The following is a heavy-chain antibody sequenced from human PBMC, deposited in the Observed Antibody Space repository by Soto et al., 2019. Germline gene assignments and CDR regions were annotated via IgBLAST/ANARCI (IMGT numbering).Heavy chain of an antibody. V-gene: IGHV1-69*06. CDR3: AGGLVVPAGIRYYYYGMDV. CDR2: IIPIFNTA. J-gene: IGHJ6*02. D-gene: IGHD2-2*01. CDR1: GGTFSNYA. Sequence: SVKVSCKASGGTFSNYAISWVRQAPGQGLEWMGGIIPIFNTANYAQKFQGRVTITADKSTGTAYMELSSLRSEDTAVYYCAGGLVVPAGIRYYYYGMDVWGQGTTVTVSS.